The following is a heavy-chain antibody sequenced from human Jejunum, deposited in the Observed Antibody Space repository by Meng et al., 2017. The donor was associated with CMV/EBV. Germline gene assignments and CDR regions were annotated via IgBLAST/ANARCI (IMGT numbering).Heavy chain of an antibody. Sequence: TLTESGPTLGQPPQTLTLTCTFSGFSVNPRGVAVGWIRQPPGKALECLALIYWDDDKRYSPSLKSRLTITRDSSRNQVVLTMTNMHPVDTATYFCARTGSYDNFLDSWGQGILVTVSS. J-gene: IGHJ4*02. D-gene: IGHD3-9*01. CDR3: ARTGSYDNFLDS. CDR1: GFSVNPRGVA. V-gene: IGHV2-5*02. CDR2: IYWDDDK.